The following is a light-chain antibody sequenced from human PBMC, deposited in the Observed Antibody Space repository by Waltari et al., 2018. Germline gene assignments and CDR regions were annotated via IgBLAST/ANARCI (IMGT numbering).Light chain of an antibody. V-gene: IGLV3-25*03. CDR2: KDN. Sequence: YALTQAPPLSVSPGQAARITCPGDAFPKQFAPWDQQKPGQAPLLVIYKDNERPSGVPDRFSGSSSGTTVTLTINGVQPDDEADYYCQSADFSGRYVVFGGGTKLTVL. CDR1: AFPKQF. CDR3: QSADFSGRYVV. J-gene: IGLJ2*01.